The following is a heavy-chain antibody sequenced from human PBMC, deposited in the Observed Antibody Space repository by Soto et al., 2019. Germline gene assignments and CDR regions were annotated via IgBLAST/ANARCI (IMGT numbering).Heavy chain of an antibody. V-gene: IGHV4-34*01. CDR3: ARANRRSCSGGSCYSRHHYFDY. J-gene: IGHJ4*02. CDR1: GGSFSGYY. CDR2: INHSGST. D-gene: IGHD2-15*01. Sequence: SETLSLTCAVYGGSFSGYYWSWIRQPPGKGLEWIGEINHSGSTNYNPSLKSRVTISVDTSKNQFSLKLSSVTAADTAVYYCARANRRSCSGGSCYSRHHYFDYWGQGTLVTVSS.